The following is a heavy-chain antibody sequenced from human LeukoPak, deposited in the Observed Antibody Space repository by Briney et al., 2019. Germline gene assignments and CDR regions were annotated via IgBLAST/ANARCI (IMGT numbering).Heavy chain of an antibody. D-gene: IGHD4-17*01. CDR2: INHSGST. CDR1: GGSFSGYY. V-gene: IGHV4-34*01. Sequence: SETLSLTCAVYGGSFSGYYWSWIRQPPGKGLEWIGEINHSGSTNYNPSLKSRVTISVDTSKNQFSLKLSSVTAADTAVYYCARGKPTVTTTAFDYWGQGTLVTVSS. CDR3: ARGKPTVTTTAFDY. J-gene: IGHJ4*02.